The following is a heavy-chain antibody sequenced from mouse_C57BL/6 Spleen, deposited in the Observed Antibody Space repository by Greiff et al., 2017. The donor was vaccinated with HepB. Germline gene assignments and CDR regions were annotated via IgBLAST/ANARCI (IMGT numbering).Heavy chain of an antibody. J-gene: IGHJ3*01. CDR1: GYTFTSYW. CDR2: IDPSDSYT. CDR3: ARTGYYGSSPWFAY. Sequence: QQSCKASGYTFTSYWMHWVKQRPGQGLEWIGEIDPSDSYTNYNQKFKGKSTLTVDKSSSTDYMQLSSLTSEDSAVYYCARTGYYGSSPWFAYWGQGTLVTVSA. D-gene: IGHD1-1*01. V-gene: IGHV1-69*01.